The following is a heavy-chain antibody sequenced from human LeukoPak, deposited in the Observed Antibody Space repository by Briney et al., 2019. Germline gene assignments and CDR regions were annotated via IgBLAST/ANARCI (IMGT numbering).Heavy chain of an antibody. J-gene: IGHJ3*02. CDR2: IYPGDSDT. CDR1: GYSFTSYW. V-gene: IGHV5-51*01. CDR3: ARLGEAVAGTRDAFDI. Sequence: GESLKISCKGSGYSFTSYWIGWVRQMPGKGLEWMGIIYPGDSDTRYSPSFQGQVTISADKSISTAYLQWSSLKASDTAMYYCARLGEAVAGTRDAFDIWGQGTMVTVSS. D-gene: IGHD6-19*01.